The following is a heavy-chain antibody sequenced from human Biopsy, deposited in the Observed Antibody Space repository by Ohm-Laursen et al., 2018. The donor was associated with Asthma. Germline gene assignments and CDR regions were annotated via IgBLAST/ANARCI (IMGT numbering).Heavy chain of an antibody. V-gene: IGHV3-53*01. CDR3: ARQPIAEPGTTFYYYYGMGV. CDR2: IYSGGST. Sequence: SLRLSCAATGFTVTTHYMSWVRQAPGKGLEWVSVIYSGGSTYYADSVKGRFTISRDSSKNTLFLQMDSLRAEDTAVYYCARQPIAEPGTTFYYYYGMGVWGQGTTVTVSS. D-gene: IGHD6-13*01. J-gene: IGHJ6*02. CDR1: GFTVTTHY.